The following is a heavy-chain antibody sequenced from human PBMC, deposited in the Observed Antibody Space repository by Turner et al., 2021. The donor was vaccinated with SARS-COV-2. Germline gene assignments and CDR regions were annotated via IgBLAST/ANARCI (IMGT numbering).Heavy chain of an antibody. D-gene: IGHD3-22*01. J-gene: IGHJ6*02. CDR2: ISYDGSNK. V-gene: IGHV3-30-3*01. CDR1: GFTFSSYA. CDR3: AGIQSYDRSDYYGMDV. Sequence: QVQLVESGGGVVQPGRSLRLSCAASGFTFSSYAMNWVRQAPGKGLEWVAVISYDGSNKYYADSVKGRFTISRDNSKNTLYLQMNSLRAEDTAVYYWAGIQSYDRSDYYGMDVWGQGTTVTVSS.